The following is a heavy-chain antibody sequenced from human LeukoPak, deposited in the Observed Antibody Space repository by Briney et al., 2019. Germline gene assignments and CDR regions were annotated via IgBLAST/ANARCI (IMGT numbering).Heavy chain of an antibody. V-gene: IGHV3-48*03. CDR3: ARDNGGRYDY. Sequence: GGSLRLSCAASGFTFSSYEMNWVRQAPGKGLEWVSYISSSGTTIYYADSVKGRFPISRDNAKNSLYLQMNSLRAEDTAVYYCARDNGGRYDYWGQGTLVTVSS. CDR1: GFTFSSYE. J-gene: IGHJ4*02. D-gene: IGHD4-23*01. CDR2: ISSSGTTI.